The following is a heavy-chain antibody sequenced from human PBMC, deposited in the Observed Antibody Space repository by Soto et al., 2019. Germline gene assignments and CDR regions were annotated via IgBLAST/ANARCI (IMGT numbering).Heavy chain of an antibody. V-gene: IGHV4-30-2*02. J-gene: IGHJ6*02. CDR1: GGSISSGGYS. D-gene: IGHD5-12*01. CDR2: IYHSGST. CDR3: ARQMRGAKISNYYYGMDV. Sequence: SETLSLTCAVSGGSISSGGYSWSWIRQPPGKGLEWIGYIYHSGSTYYNPSLKSRVTISVDTSKNQFSMKLSSVTAADTTVYYFARQMRGAKISNYYYGMDVWGQGTTFTVSS.